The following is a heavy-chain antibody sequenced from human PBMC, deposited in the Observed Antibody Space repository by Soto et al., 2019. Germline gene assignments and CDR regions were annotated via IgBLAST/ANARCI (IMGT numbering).Heavy chain of an antibody. CDR3: AIPSGLTVTGPDY. CDR2: ISGDGGSI. Sequence: GGSLRLSCAASGFTFSNYAMSWVRQAPGKGLEWVSAISGDGGSIYYADSVKGRFTISRDNSKNTLYLQMNSLRAEDTALYYCAIPSGLTVTGPDYWGQGTLVTSPQ. V-gene: IGHV3-23*01. J-gene: IGHJ4*02. D-gene: IGHD6-19*01. CDR1: GFTFSNYA.